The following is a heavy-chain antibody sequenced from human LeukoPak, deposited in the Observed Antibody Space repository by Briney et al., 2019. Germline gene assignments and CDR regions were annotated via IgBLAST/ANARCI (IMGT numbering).Heavy chain of an antibody. CDR2: INTYNGNT. Sequence: ASVKVSCKASGYTFNSYVISWVRQAPGQGLEGMGWINTYNGNTNYAQKLQGRVTMTTDTSTSTAYMELRSLRSDDRAMYYCARTRAGDFWSGYYGIDYWGQGTLVTVSS. D-gene: IGHD3-3*01. CDR1: GYTFNSYV. V-gene: IGHV1-18*01. J-gene: IGHJ4*02. CDR3: ARTRAGDFWSGYYGIDY.